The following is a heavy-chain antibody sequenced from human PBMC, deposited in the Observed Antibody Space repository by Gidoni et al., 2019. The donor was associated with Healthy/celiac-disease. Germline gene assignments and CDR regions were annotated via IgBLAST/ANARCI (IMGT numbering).Heavy chain of an antibody. CDR3: ARESYGSLHFDY. V-gene: IGHV3-7*03. CDR2: IKHDGSEK. J-gene: IGHJ4*02. D-gene: IGHD5-18*01. Sequence: EVQLVESGGGLVQPGGSLRLSCAASGFTFSSYWMSWVSQAPGKGLVWVANIKHDGSEKCYVDSVKGRFTIPRDNAKNSLYLQMNSLRAEDTAVYYCARESYGSLHFDYWGQGTLVTVSS. CDR1: GFTFSSYW.